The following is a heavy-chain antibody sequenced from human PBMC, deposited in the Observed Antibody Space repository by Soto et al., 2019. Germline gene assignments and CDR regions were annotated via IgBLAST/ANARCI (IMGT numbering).Heavy chain of an antibody. J-gene: IGHJ5*02. D-gene: IGHD6-19*01. CDR1: GYTFTSYD. Sequence: EASVKVSCKASGYTFTSYDINWVRQATGQGLEWMGWMNPNSGNTGYAQKFQGRVTMTRNTSISTAYMELSSLRSEDTAVYYCARFGSDSSGWYNWFDPWGQGTLVTVSS. V-gene: IGHV1-8*01. CDR3: ARFGSDSSGWYNWFDP. CDR2: MNPNSGNT.